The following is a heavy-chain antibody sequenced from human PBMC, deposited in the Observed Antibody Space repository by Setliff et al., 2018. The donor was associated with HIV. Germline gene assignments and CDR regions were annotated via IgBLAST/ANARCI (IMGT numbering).Heavy chain of an antibody. CDR1: GVSVNNDDDY. CDR3: ARQVGEGKWYLDS. V-gene: IGHV4-39*01. D-gene: IGHD1-26*01. Sequence: SLTCAVSGVSVNNDDDYWGWTRQPPGKGLEWIAIIHQSGTAHKRPSLKSRVTISIDTSENLFSLKLSGVTAADTAIYYCARQVGEGKWYLDSWGHGTLVTVSS. CDR2: IHQSGTA. J-gene: IGHJ4*01.